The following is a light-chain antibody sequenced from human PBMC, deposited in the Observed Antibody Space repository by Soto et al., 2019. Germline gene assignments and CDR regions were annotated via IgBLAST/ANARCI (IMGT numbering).Light chain of an antibody. Sequence: AIQMTQSPSSLSASVGDRVTITCRASQGIRNDLGWYQQKPGKAPKLLIYAASSLQSGVPSRFSGSGSGTVFTHTISSLQPEDFGTYYCQQASNFPLTFGGGTKVDIK. J-gene: IGKJ4*01. CDR3: QQASNFPLT. V-gene: IGKV1-6*01. CDR2: AAS. CDR1: QGIRND.